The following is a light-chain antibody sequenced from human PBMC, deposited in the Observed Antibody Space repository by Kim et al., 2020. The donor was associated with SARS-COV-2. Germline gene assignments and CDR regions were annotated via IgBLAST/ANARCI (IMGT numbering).Light chain of an antibody. Sequence: EMVMTQSPDTLSVSPGERATLSCRASQSISSKLAWYQQRPGQPPRLLIYGASTRATGIPARFSGSGSGTEFTLTISSLQSEDFAVYYCQQYDTWPQYTFGQGTKVDIK. J-gene: IGKJ2*01. V-gene: IGKV3-15*01. CDR2: GAS. CDR1: QSISSK. CDR3: QQYDTWPQYT.